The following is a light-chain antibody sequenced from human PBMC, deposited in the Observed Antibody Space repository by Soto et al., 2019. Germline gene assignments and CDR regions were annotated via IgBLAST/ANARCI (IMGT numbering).Light chain of an antibody. J-gene: IGKJ5*01. CDR3: QQYDNWPPT. CDR1: QSVSSS. Sequence: EIVLTQSPGTLSLSPGERATLSCRASQSVSSSFLAWYQPKPGQAPRLLIYGASTRATDIPARFSGSGSGTEFTLTISSLKSEDFAVYYCQQYDNWPPTFGQGTRLEIK. V-gene: IGKV3-15*01. CDR2: GAS.